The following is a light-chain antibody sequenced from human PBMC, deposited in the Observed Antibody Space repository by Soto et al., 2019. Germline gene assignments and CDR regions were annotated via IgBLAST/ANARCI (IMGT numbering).Light chain of an antibody. Sequence: DIQMIQSPSSXSPSVGDRVTITCRASQGISNYLAWYQQKPGKVPKLLIYAASTLQSGVPSRFSGSGSGTDFTLTISSLQPEDVATYYCQKYNSAPWTFGQGTKVDIK. V-gene: IGKV1-27*01. CDR1: QGISNY. J-gene: IGKJ1*01. CDR2: AAS. CDR3: QKYNSAPWT.